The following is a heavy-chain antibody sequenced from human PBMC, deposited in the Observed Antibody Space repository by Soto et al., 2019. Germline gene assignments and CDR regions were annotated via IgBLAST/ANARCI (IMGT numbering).Heavy chain of an antibody. CDR1: GFTFSSYS. V-gene: IGHV3-48*01. CDR2: ISSSSSTI. J-gene: IGHJ6*02. CDR3: ARDLIGGSYTGYYYYYYGMDV. D-gene: IGHD1-26*01. Sequence: GGSLRLSCAASGFTFSSYSMNWVRQAPGKGLEWVSYISSSSSTIYYADSVKGRFTISRDNAKNSLYLQMNSLRAEDTAVYYCARDLIGGSYTGYYYYYYGMDVWGQGTTVTVSS.